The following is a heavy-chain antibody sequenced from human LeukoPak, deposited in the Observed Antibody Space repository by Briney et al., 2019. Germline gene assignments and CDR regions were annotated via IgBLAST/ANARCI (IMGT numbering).Heavy chain of an antibody. Sequence: SETLSLTCTVSGGSISSYYWSWIRQPPGKGLEWIGYIYYSGSTNYNPSLKSRVTISVDTSKNQFSLKLSSVTAADTAVYYCARDNTAAGWFDPWGQGTLVTVSS. CDR3: ARDNTAAGWFDP. CDR1: GGSISSYY. V-gene: IGHV4-59*01. D-gene: IGHD2-21*02. CDR2: IYYSGST. J-gene: IGHJ5*02.